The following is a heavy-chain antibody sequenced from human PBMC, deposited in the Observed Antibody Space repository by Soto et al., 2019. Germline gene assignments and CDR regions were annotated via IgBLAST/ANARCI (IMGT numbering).Heavy chain of an antibody. CDR2: INTNGVNT. J-gene: IGHJ4*02. D-gene: IGHD6-19*01. Sequence: EVQLVESGGGLVQPGGSLRLSCAASGFTFSGYSMFWVRQAPGKGLAYVSAINTNGVNTFYAKSVKGRFTSSRDNSKNTMYLQMGSLRAEDMAVYYCARGRVEDSSGWATYFDYWGQGTLVTVSS. CDR1: GFTFSGYS. CDR3: ARGRVEDSSGWATYFDY. V-gene: IGHV3-64*01.